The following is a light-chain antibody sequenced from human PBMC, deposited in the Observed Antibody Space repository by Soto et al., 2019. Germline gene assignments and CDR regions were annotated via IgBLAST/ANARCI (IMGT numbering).Light chain of an antibody. J-gene: IGLJ1*01. CDR2: DVS. CDR3: SSYTSSSTYV. V-gene: IGLV2-14*03. Sequence: QSALTQPASVSGSPGQSITIPCTGTSSDVGGYNYVSWYQQHPGIAPKLIIYDVSNRPSGVSNRFSGSKSGNTASLTISGLQAEDEADYYCSSYTSSSTYVFGTETKVTVL. CDR1: SSDVGGYNY.